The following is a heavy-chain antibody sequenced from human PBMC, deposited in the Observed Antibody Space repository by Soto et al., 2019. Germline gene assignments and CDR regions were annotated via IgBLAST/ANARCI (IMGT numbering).Heavy chain of an antibody. V-gene: IGHV4-4*02. CDR2: IYHSGST. D-gene: IGHD2-15*01. Sequence: PSETLSLTCAVSGGSISSSNWWSWVRQPPGKGLEWIGEIYHSGSTNYNPSLKSRVTISVDKSKNQFSLKLSSVTAADTAVYYCARLEEYCSGGSCYATFDYWGQGTLVTVS. CDR1: GGSISSSNW. J-gene: IGHJ4*02. CDR3: ARLEEYCSGGSCYATFDY.